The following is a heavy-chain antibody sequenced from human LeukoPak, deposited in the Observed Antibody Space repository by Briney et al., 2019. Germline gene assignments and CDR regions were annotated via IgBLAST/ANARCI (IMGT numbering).Heavy chain of an antibody. D-gene: IGHD3-3*01. CDR3: ARLLWSGPTYYFDY. Sequence: GESLQISCKGSGYSFTSYWIGWVRQLSGKGLEWMGIIYPGGSDTRYSPSFQGQVTISADKSISTAYLQWSSLKASDTAMYYCARLLWSGPTYYFDYWGQGTLVTVSS. J-gene: IGHJ4*02. V-gene: IGHV5-51*01. CDR1: GYSFTSYW. CDR2: IYPGGSDT.